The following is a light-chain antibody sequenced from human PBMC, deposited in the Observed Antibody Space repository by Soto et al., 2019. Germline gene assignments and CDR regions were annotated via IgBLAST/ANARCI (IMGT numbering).Light chain of an antibody. J-gene: IGKJ5*01. CDR2: LGS. CDR3: IQALQTHHAIT. V-gene: IGKV2-28*01. Sequence: EIVMTQSPLSLPVTPGEPASISCRSSHSLLHSNGYNYLDWYLQKPGQSPQLLIDLGSNRASGVPDRFRGSGSGTDFTLNISRVEAEDVGVYYCIQALQTHHAITFGLGTRLEIK. CDR1: HSLLHSNGYNY.